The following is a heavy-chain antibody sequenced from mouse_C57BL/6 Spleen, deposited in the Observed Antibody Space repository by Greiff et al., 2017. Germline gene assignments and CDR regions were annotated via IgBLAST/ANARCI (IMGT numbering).Heavy chain of an antibody. J-gene: IGHJ4*01. CDR3: ARVDSNYNYAMDY. Sequence: QVQLQQPGAELVRPGSSVKLSCKASGYTFTSYWMDWVKQRPGQGLEWIGNIYPSDSETHYNQKFKDKATLTVDKSSSTAYMQLSSLTSEDSAVYYCARVDSNYNYAMDYWGQGTSVTVSS. CDR1: GYTFTSYW. V-gene: IGHV1-61*01. D-gene: IGHD2-5*01. CDR2: IYPSDSET.